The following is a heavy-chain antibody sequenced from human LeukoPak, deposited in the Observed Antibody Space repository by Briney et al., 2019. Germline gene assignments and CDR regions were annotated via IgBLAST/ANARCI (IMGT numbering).Heavy chain of an antibody. Sequence: PSETLSLTCTVSGGSISSGGYYWSWIRRPPGKGLEWIGYIYHSGSTYYNPSLKSRVTISVDRSKNQFSLKLSSVTAADTAVYYCARGTLHYYMDVWGKGTTVTVSS. CDR2: IYHSGST. V-gene: IGHV4-30-2*01. J-gene: IGHJ6*03. CDR3: ARGTLHYYMDV. CDR1: GGSISSGGYY.